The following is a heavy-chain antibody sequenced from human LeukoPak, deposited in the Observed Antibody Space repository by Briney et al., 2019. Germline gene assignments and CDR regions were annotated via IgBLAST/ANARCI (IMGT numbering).Heavy chain of an antibody. CDR3: ARGGGIVVVTQFDP. CDR2: IYYSGST. V-gene: IGHV4-39*07. Sequence: SETLSLTCTVSGGSISSSSYYWGWIRQPPGKGLEWIGSIYYSGSTYYNPSLKSRVTISVDTSKNQFSLKLSSVTAADTAVYYCARGGGIVVVTQFDPWGQGTLVTVSS. CDR1: GGSISSSSYY. D-gene: IGHD2-21*02. J-gene: IGHJ5*02.